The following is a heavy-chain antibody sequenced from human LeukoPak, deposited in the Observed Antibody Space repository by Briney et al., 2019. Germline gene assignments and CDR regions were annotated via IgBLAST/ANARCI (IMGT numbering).Heavy chain of an antibody. J-gene: IGHJ5*02. CDR2: IRFDGNDK. Sequence: PGGSLRLSCAASGFTFSSYGMHWVRQAPGKGLEWVAFIRFDGNDKYYAGSVKGRFTISRDNSKNTLYLQMNSLRAGDTAVYYCAKDLWKNSSTCSYNWFDPWGQGTLVTVSS. V-gene: IGHV3-30*02. D-gene: IGHD6-13*01. CDR1: GFTFSSYG. CDR3: AKDLWKNSSTCSYNWFDP.